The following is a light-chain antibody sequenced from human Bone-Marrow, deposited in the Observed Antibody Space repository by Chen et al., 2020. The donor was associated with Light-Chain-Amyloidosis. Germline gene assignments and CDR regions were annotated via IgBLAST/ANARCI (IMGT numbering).Light chain of an antibody. Sequence: EIVLTQSPGTLSLSPGERATLSCRASQSVSSSYLAWYQHKPGQAPMLLIYDASDRATGVPARFSGSGSGTDFTLTISGLEPEDFAVYYCQHRSNWPPMYTFGQGTKLEIK. CDR3: QHRSNWPPMYT. J-gene: IGKJ2*01. CDR1: QSVSSSY. V-gene: IGKV3-11*01. CDR2: DAS.